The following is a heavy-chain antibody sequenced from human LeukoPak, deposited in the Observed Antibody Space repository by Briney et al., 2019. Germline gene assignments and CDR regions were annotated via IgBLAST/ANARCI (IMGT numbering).Heavy chain of an antibody. Sequence: GGSLRLSCTASGFSFSDHYMTWMRHAPGKGLEWISYITSSGRSTDYADPVKGRFIISRDNAMNSMFLQMSSLRVDDTAVYYCTRDPDYGDPDWGQGTLVTVSS. V-gene: IGHV3-11*01. J-gene: IGHJ4*02. D-gene: IGHD2-21*01. CDR1: GFSFSDHY. CDR3: TRDPDYGDPD. CDR2: ITSSGRST.